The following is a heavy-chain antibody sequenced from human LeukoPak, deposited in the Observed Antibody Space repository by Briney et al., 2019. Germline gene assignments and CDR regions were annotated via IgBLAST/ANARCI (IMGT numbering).Heavy chain of an antibody. CDR1: GGSFSTYY. V-gene: IGHV4-34*01. J-gene: IGHJ3*02. D-gene: IGHD2-15*01. CDR2: INHSGST. CDR3: ARFPCSGDSCYSGIRAFDI. Sequence: SETLSLTCAVYGGSFSTYYWNWIRQSPGKGLEWIGEINHSGSTNSNPSLKSRVTILIDTSKNQFSLKLSSVTAADAAVYYCARFPCSGDSCYSGIRAFDIWGQGTMVIVSS.